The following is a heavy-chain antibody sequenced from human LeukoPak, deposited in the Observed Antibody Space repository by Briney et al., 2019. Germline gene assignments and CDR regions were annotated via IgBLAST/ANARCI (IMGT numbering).Heavy chain of an antibody. CDR1: GFTFSSYS. J-gene: IGHJ4*02. CDR2: ISDTGGSK. D-gene: IGHD3-22*01. Sequence: GGSLRLSCAASGFTFSSYSMNWVRQAPGKGLEWVSGISDTGGSKYYADSVKGRFTISRDNSKNTLYLQMNSLRAEDTAVYYCARGSTTMIVPLGWGQGTLVTVSS. V-gene: IGHV3-23*01. CDR3: ARGSTTMIVPLG.